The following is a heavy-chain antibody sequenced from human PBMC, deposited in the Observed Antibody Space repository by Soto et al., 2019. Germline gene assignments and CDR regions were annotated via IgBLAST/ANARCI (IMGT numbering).Heavy chain of an antibody. CDR2: IIPIFGTA. J-gene: IGHJ3*02. D-gene: IGHD2-8*01. Sequence: QVQLVQSGAEVKKPGSSVKVSCKASGGTFSSYAISWVRQAPGQGLEWMGGIIPIFGTANYAQKFQGRVTITAEESTSTAYMELSSLRSEDTAVYYCAREQRARYGRMEAFDIWGQGTMVTVSS. CDR3: AREQRARYGRMEAFDI. CDR1: GGTFSSYA. V-gene: IGHV1-69*01.